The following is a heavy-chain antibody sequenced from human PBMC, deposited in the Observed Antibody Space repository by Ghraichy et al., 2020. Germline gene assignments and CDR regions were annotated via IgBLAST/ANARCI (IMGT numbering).Heavy chain of an antibody. Sequence: LRLSCTVSGDSISNDGYFWTWIRQRPGKGLEWIGNIYHSGTTDYNYNPSLKSRVTMAVDTSKNQFSLKLNSVTAADTAVYYCAVYVDYIGYYFDYWGQGTLVTVSS. CDR2: IYHSGTTDY. CDR3: AVYVDYIGYYFDY. CDR1: GDSISNDGYF. V-gene: IGHV4-31*03. J-gene: IGHJ4*02. D-gene: IGHD4-17*01.